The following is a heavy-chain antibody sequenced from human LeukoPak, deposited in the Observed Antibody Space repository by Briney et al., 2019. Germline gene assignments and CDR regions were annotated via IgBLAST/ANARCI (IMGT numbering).Heavy chain of an antibody. Sequence: GGSLRLSCAVSGFTFSSYSMCWVRQAPGKGLEWVSFISSSSSYIYYADSVKGRFTISRDNAKNSLYLQMNSLRAEDTAVYYCARRPAAITTYYYYYMDVWGKGTTVTISS. CDR1: GFTFSSYS. D-gene: IGHD2-2*02. V-gene: IGHV3-21*04. CDR3: ARRPAAITTYYYYYMDV. J-gene: IGHJ6*03. CDR2: ISSSSSYI.